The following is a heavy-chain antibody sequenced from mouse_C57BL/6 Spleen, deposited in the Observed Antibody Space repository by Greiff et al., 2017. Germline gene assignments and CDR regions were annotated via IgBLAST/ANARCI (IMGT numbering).Heavy chain of an antibody. Sequence: VQLQQSGAELVRPGASVTLSCKASGYPFTDYEMHWVKQTPVHGLEWIGAIDPENGGTAYNQKFKGKAILTADKSSSTAYMELRSLTSEDSAVYYCTTPIYYDYDGYYDMDYWGQGTSVTVSS. CDR3: TTPIYYDYDGYYDMDY. J-gene: IGHJ4*01. V-gene: IGHV1-15*01. CDR2: IDPENGGT. D-gene: IGHD2-4*01. CDR1: GYPFTDYE.